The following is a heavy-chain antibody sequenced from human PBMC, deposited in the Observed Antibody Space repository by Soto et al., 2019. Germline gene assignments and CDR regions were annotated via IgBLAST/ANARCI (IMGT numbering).Heavy chain of an antibody. Sequence: PSETLSLTCVVSGGSISSTNWWTWVRQPPGKRLEWIGEIYHNGSPTYSPSLRGRATISVDRSNNQFSLRLSSVTAADTAVYYCARSQTTVTSYDYWGQGTLVTVSS. CDR3: ARSQTTVTSYDY. J-gene: IGHJ4*02. D-gene: IGHD4-17*01. CDR1: GGSISSTNW. CDR2: IYHNGSP. V-gene: IGHV4-4*02.